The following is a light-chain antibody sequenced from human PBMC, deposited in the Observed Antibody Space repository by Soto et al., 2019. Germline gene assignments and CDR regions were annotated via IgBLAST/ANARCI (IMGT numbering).Light chain of an antibody. V-gene: IGKV3D-20*02. CDR3: QQRSNWPPLT. CDR2: DAS. CDR1: QSVSSSY. J-gene: IGKJ4*01. Sequence: EIVLTQSPGTLSLSPGERATLSCRASQSVSSSYLALYQQKPGQAPRLLIYDASNRATGIPARFSGSGSGTDFTLTISSLEPEDFAVYYCQQRSNWPPLTFGGGTKVDI.